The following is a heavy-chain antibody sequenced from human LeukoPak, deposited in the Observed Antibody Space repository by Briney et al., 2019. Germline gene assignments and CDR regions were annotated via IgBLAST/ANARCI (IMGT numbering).Heavy chain of an antibody. J-gene: IGHJ5*02. Sequence: ASVKVSCKVSGYTLTELSMHWVRQAPGKGLEWMGGFDPEDGETIYAQKFQGRVTMTEDTSTDTAYMELSSLRSEDTAVYYCATDRGLAGTEENWFDPWGQGTLVTVSS. D-gene: IGHD6-13*01. CDR2: FDPEDGET. CDR1: GYTLTELS. CDR3: ATDRGLAGTEENWFDP. V-gene: IGHV1-24*01.